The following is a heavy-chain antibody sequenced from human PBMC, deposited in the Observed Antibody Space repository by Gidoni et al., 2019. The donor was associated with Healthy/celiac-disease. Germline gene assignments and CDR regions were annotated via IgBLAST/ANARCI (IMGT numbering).Heavy chain of an antibody. J-gene: IGHJ4*02. CDR2: IKHSGST. V-gene: IGHV4-34*01. Sequence: QVQLQQWGAGLLKPSETLSLTCAVYGGSFSGYYWSWIRQPPGKGLEWIGEIKHSGSTNYNPSLKSRVTISVDTSKNQFSLKLSSVTAADTAVYYCARGPKLSHWGQGTLVTVSS. CDR1: GGSFSGYY. CDR3: ARGPKLSH.